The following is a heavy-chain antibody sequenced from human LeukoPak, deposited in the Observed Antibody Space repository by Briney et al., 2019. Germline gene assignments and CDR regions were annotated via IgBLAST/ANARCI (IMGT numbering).Heavy chain of an antibody. CDR3: ARDLYGDYEVSYFDY. J-gene: IGHJ4*02. D-gene: IGHD4-17*01. CDR1: GFTFSSYA. V-gene: IGHV3-30-3*01. Sequence: SGGSLRLSCAASGFTFSSYAMHWVRQAPGKGLEWVAVISYDGSNKYYADSVKGRFTISRDNSKNTLYLQMNSLRAEDTAVYYCARDLYGDYEVSYFDYWGQGTLVTVSS. CDR2: ISYDGSNK.